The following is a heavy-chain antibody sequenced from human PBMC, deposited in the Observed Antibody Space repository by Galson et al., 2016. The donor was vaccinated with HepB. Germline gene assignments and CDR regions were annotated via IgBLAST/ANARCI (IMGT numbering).Heavy chain of an antibody. D-gene: IGHD4-11*01. CDR1: GFNFDHFT. CDR3: AKEADYNFPHFDY. J-gene: IGHJ4*02. CDR2: INRYGGI. V-gene: IGHV3-43*01. Sequence: SLRLSCAASGFNFDHFTMHWVRQPPGRGLEWVSLINRYGGINYVDSAKGRFTISRDNSKNSLYLQMNSLRTEDTALYYCAKEADYNFPHFDYWGQGTLVTVSS.